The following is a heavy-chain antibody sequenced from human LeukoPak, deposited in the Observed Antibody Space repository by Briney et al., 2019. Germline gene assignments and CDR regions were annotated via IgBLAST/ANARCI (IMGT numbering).Heavy chain of an antibody. Sequence: GGSLRLSCAASGFTFGSYEMNWVRQAPGKGLEWVSYISSSGSTIYYVDSVKGRFTISRDNAKNSLYLQMTSLRAEDTAVYYCAGPFGAANYYYGMDVWGKGTTVTVSS. CDR2: ISSSGSTI. D-gene: IGHD3-10*01. CDR1: GFTFGSYE. CDR3: AGPFGAANYYYGMDV. V-gene: IGHV3-48*03. J-gene: IGHJ6*04.